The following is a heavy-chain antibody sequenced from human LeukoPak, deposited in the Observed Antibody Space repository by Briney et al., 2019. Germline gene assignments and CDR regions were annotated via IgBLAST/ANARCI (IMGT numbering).Heavy chain of an antibody. D-gene: IGHD3-22*01. V-gene: IGHV1-24*01. CDR3: ATYYDSSGYYFDY. J-gene: IGHJ4*02. CDR2: FDPEDGET. CDR1: GYTLTELS. Sequence: ASVKVSCKVSGYTLTELSMHWVRQAPGKRLEWMGGFDPEDGETIYAQKFQGRVTMTEDTSTDTAYMELSSLRSEDTAVYYCATYYDSSGYYFDYWGQGTLGTVSS.